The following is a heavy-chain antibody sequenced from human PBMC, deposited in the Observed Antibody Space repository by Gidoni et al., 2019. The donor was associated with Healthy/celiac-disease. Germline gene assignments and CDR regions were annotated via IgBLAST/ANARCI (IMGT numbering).Heavy chain of an antibody. CDR1: GASVSRNRSA. Sequence: QVQLQQSGPGLVKHSQTLSLTCAISGASVSRNRSAWNWIRQSPSRGLEWMGRTYYRSKLYNDYAVSVKSRITINPYTSKNQFSLQLNSVTPEDTAVYYCARVAARDYYYGMDVWGQGTTVTVSS. V-gene: IGHV6-1*01. CDR2: TYYRSKLYN. J-gene: IGHJ6*02. CDR3: ARVAARDYYYGMDV. D-gene: IGHD6-6*01.